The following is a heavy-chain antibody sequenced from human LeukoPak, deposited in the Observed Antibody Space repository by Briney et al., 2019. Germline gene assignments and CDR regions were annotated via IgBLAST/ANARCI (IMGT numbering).Heavy chain of an antibody. CDR1: GGSISSNSYY. V-gene: IGHV4-39*07. D-gene: IGHD6-19*01. Sequence: SETLSLTCIVSGGSISSNSYYWAWIRQPPGKGLEWLGSIYHSGATYYNPSLKSRVTISVDTSKNQFSLNLNSVTAADTAVYYCARDPADSNDWYYFDNWGQGTLVTVSS. J-gene: IGHJ4*02. CDR2: IYHSGAT. CDR3: ARDPADSNDWYYFDN.